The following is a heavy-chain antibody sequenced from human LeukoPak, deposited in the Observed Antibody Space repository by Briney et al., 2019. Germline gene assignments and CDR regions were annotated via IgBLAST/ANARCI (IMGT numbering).Heavy chain of an antibody. CDR2: IYTSGST. V-gene: IGHV4-61*02. CDR1: GGSVSSGSYY. Sequence: SETLSLTCTVSGGSVSSGSYYWSWIRQPAGKGLEWIGRIYTSGSTNYNPSLKSRVTISVDTSKNQFSLKLSSVTAADTAVYYCARVRGSSCNRDYYYHYMDVWGKGTTVTISS. CDR3: ARVRGSSCNRDYYYHYMDV. D-gene: IGHD6-13*01. J-gene: IGHJ6*03.